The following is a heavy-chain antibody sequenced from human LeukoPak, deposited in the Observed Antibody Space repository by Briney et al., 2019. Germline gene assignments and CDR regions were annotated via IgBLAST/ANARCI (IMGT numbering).Heavy chain of an antibody. J-gene: IGHJ4*02. D-gene: IGHD6-13*01. V-gene: IGHV4-34*01. CDR2: INHSGST. CDR3: ARVAAAADY. Sequence: SETLSLACAVYGGSFSGYYWSWIRQPPGKGLEWIGEINHSGSTNYNPSLKSRVTISVDTSKNQFSLKLSSVTAADTAVYYCARVAAAADYWGQGTLVTVSS. CDR1: GGSFSGYY.